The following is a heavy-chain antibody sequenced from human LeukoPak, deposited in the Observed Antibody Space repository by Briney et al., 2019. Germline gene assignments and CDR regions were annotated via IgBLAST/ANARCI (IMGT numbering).Heavy chain of an antibody. CDR2: ISGSGGST. V-gene: IGHV3-23*01. CDR1: GFTFSSYA. CDR3: AKGSYCSGGSCPFHY. D-gene: IGHD2-15*01. Sequence: PGGSLRLSCAASGFTFSSYAMSWVRQAPGKGLDWVSAISGSGGSTYYADSVKGRFTISRDNSKNTLFLQMNSLRAEDTAVYYCAKGSYCSGGSCPFHYWGQGSLVTVSS. J-gene: IGHJ4*02.